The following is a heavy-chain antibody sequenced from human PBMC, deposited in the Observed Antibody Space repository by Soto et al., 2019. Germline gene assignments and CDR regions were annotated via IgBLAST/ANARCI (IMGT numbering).Heavy chain of an antibody. J-gene: IGHJ6*03. D-gene: IGHD3-10*01. Sequence: CCRRISQTKRKGLEWIGEINHSGSTNYNPSLKSRVTISVDTSKNQFSLKLSSVTAADTAVYYCARDRFRYYGSGSRYMDVWGKGTTVTVSS. V-gene: IGHV4-34*01. CDR3: ARDRFRYYGSGSRYMDV. CDR2: INHSGST. CDR1: C.